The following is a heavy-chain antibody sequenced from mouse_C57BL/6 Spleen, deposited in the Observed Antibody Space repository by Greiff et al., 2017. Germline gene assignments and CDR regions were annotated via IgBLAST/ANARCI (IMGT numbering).Heavy chain of an antibody. CDR3: DYVAY. D-gene: IGHD2-13*01. J-gene: IGHJ3*01. V-gene: IGHV1-67*01. CDR1: GHTLTDYA. CDR2: ISTYYCDA. Sequence: LQQSGPELVRPGVSVKISCKGSGHTLTDYAMHRVKQSHAKSPEWIGVISTYYCDASYNQKFKDKAAITVNKSSSTAYMGLAKLTSEDSAVLGGDYVAYWGQGTLVTVSA.